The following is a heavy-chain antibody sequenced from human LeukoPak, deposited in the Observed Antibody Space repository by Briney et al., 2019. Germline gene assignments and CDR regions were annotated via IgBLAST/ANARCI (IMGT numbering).Heavy chain of an antibody. Sequence: GGSLRLSCVASGLTVSNNWMSWVRQAPGKGLEWVANIREERGQEYYVDSVKGRFTISKNSAKNSLYLQMNSLRVEDTAMYYCASLDTAKQPLANHWGQGTLVTVFS. CDR1: GLTVSNNW. V-gene: IGHV3-7*01. D-gene: IGHD5-18*01. CDR2: IREERGQE. J-gene: IGHJ5*02. CDR3: ASLDTAKQPLANH.